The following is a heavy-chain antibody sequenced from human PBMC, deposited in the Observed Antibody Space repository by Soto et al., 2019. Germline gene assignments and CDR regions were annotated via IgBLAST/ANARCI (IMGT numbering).Heavy chain of an antibody. CDR1: GGTFSSYA. CDR3: ARNFRTVPAAMGNGMDV. D-gene: IGHD2-2*01. J-gene: IGHJ6*02. CDR2: IIPIFGTA. Sequence: QVQLVQSGAEVKKPGSSVKVSYKASGGTFSSYAISWVRQAPGQGLEWMGGIIPIFGTANYAQKFQGRVTITADESTSTAYMELSSLRSEDTAVYYCARNFRTVPAAMGNGMDVWGQGTTVTVSS. V-gene: IGHV1-69*12.